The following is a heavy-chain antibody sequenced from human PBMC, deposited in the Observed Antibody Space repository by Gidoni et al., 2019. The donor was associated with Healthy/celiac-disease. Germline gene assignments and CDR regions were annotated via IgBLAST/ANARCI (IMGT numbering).Heavy chain of an antibody. CDR3: AKGGSSWLYYFDY. J-gene: IGHJ4*02. V-gene: IGHV3-23*01. Sequence: EVQLLESGGGLVQPGGSLRLSCAASGFTFSSYARSWVRQAPGKGVEWVSAISGSGGSTYYADSVKGRFTISRDNSKNTLYLQMNSLRAEDTAVYYCAKGGSSWLYYFDYWGQGTLVTVSS. D-gene: IGHD6-13*01. CDR1: GFTFSSYA. CDR2: ISGSGGST.